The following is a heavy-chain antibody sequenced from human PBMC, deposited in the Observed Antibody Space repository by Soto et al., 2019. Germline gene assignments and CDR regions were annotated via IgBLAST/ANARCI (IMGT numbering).Heavy chain of an antibody. D-gene: IGHD1-1*01. CDR1: GGSFSGYY. CDR2: INHSGST. J-gene: IGHJ3*02. CDR3: ARDEPGTTFAFDI. Sequence: SETLSLTCAVYGGSFSGYYWSWIRQPPGKVLEWIGEINHSGSTNYNPSLKSRVTISVDTSKNQFSLKLSSVTAADTAVYYCARDEPGTTFAFDIWDQGTMVTVS. V-gene: IGHV4-34*01.